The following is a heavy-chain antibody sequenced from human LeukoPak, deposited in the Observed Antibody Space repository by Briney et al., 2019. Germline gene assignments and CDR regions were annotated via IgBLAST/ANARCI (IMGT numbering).Heavy chain of an antibody. CDR3: AKGESKDYLNYFDYLNYFDH. V-gene: IGHV3-30*18. J-gene: IGHJ4*02. D-gene: IGHD2/OR15-2a*01. Sequence: GRSLRLSCAASGFTFSSYGMHWVRQAPGKGLEWVAVISYDGSNKYYADSVKGRFTISRDNSKNTLYLQMNSLRAEDTAVYYCAKGESKDYLNYFDYLNYFDHWGQGALVTVSS. CDR1: GFTFSSYG. CDR2: ISYDGSNK.